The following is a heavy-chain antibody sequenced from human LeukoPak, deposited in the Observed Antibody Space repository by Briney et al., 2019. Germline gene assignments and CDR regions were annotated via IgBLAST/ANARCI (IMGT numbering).Heavy chain of an antibody. CDR3: ARAGTPVYYYYMDV. J-gene: IGHJ6*03. D-gene: IGHD1-14*01. Sequence: ASVKVSCKASGYTFTSYGISWVRQAPGQGLEWMGWISAYNGNTNYAQNLQGRVTMTTDTSTSTAYMELRTLRSDDTAVYYCARAGTPVYYYYMDVWGKGTTVTISS. CDR2: ISAYNGNT. V-gene: IGHV1-18*01. CDR1: GYTFTSYG.